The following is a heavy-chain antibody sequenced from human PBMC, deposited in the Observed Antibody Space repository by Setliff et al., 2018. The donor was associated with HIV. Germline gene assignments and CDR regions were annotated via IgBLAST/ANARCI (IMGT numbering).Heavy chain of an antibody. J-gene: IGHJ6*02. CDR3: AREIVTLYTGGHYLYGIDV. CDR1: GFTFNSYS. CDR2: ISSSSYYI. Sequence: GGSLRLSCAASGFTFNSYSMNWVRQAPGKGLEWVSSISSSSYYIYYADSVKGRFTISRDNAKNSLFLQMNSLRAGDTAVYYCAREIVTLYTGGHYLYGIDVWGQGTAVTVSS. V-gene: IGHV3-21*01. D-gene: IGHD3-22*01.